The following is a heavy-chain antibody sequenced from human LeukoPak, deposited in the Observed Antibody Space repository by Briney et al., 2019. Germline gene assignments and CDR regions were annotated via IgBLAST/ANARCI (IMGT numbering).Heavy chain of an antibody. J-gene: IGHJ4*02. Sequence: GESLKISRKSFGYSFTSYWITWVRQMPGKGLEWMGRIDPSDSYNNYSTSFQGPVTISADKYITTAHLKYSSLKASDAAIYYWAGYRTGAFDYWGQGTLVTVSS. CDR2: IDPSDSYN. V-gene: IGHV5-10-1*01. CDR1: GYSFTSYW. D-gene: IGHD1-26*01. CDR3: AGYRTGAFDY.